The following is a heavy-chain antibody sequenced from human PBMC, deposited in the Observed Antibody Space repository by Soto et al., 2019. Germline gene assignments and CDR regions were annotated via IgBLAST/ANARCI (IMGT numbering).Heavy chain of an antibody. CDR1: RVTFSNSG. CDR3: ARESEDLTSNFDY. Sequence: GGSLRLSCAASRVTFSNSGIHWVRQAPGKGLEWLAVISYDAKSEYFADSVRGRFTVSRDNAKNSLYLEMNSLRAEDTAVYYCARESEDLTSNFDYWGQGTLVTVSS. V-gene: IGHV3-30*03. J-gene: IGHJ4*02. CDR2: ISYDAKSE.